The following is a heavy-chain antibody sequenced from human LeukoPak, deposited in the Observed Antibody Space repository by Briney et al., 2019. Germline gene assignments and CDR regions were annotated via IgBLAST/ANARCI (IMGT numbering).Heavy chain of an antibody. CDR2: ISWNSGSI. J-gene: IGHJ6*02. Sequence: GGSLRLSCAASGFTFDDYAMHWVRQAPGKGLEWVSGISWNSGSIGYADSVKGRFTISRDNAKNSLYLQMNSLRAEDTALYYCAKDMSPRSYYYGMDVWGQGTTVTVSS. V-gene: IGHV3-9*01. CDR3: AKDMSPRSYYYGMDV. CDR1: GFTFDDYA.